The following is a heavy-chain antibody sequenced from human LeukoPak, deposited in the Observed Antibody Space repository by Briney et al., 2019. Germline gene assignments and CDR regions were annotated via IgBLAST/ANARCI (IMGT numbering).Heavy chain of an antibody. J-gene: IGHJ4*02. CDR1: GFTFSRSW. Sequence: GGSLRLSCAASGFTFSRSWMSWVRQAPGKGLEWVANIKQDGSEKYYVDSVKGRFTISRDNAKNSLYLQMNSLRAEETAVYYCARQAQWLVNAYDYWGQGTLVTVSP. D-gene: IGHD6-19*01. V-gene: IGHV3-7*01. CDR2: IKQDGSEK. CDR3: ARQAQWLVNAYDY.